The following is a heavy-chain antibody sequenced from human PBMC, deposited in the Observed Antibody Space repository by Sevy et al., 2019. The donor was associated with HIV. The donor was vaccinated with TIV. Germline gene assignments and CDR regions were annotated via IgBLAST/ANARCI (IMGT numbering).Heavy chain of an antibody. D-gene: IGHD1-1*01. CDR1: GGSISSYF. CDR2: IYFTGNT. J-gene: IGHJ4*02. Sequence: LTCSVSGGSISSYFWTWVRQSPGKGLEWIGNIYFTGNTDYSPSLKSRVTLSLDTSKRQFSLTLKSVTAADTAIYFCARDSTTRPRVLDYWGQGTLVTVSS. CDR3: ARDSTTRPRVLDY. V-gene: IGHV4-59*01.